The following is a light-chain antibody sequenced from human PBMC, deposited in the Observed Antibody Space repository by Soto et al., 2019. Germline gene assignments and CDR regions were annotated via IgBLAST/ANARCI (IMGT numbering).Light chain of an antibody. CDR3: QHYGSSSSIT. V-gene: IGKV3-20*01. CDR1: QSISRSF. J-gene: IGKJ5*01. Sequence: ETGLTHSPGTLSLSPWEIATLSCRASQSISRSFLAWYQQKPGQAPRLLIYGVSSRAADIPDRFSGSGSGTDFTLTISRLEPEDFAVFHCQHYGSSSSITFGQGTRLEIK. CDR2: GVS.